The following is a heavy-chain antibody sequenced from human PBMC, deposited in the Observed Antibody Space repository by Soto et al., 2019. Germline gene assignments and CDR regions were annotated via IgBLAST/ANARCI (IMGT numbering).Heavy chain of an antibody. CDR2: ISDSGGRT. V-gene: IGHV3-23*01. CDR1: GFTLSSYA. CDR3: AKNRAVVADYFDS. J-gene: IGHJ4*02. Sequence: EVQLLESGGGLVQPGGSLRLSCAASGFTLSSYAMTWVRQAPGKGLEWVSTISDSGGRTYYADSVKGRFTISRDSSKNTLYLQMNSLRAEDTAVYYCAKNRAVVADYFDSWGQGTLVTVSS. D-gene: IGHD2-2*01.